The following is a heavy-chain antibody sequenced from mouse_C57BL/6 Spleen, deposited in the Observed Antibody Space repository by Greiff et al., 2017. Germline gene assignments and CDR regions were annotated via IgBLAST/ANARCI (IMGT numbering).Heavy chain of an antibody. D-gene: IGHD2-1*01. CDR2: LHPNSGST. J-gene: IGHJ4*01. Sequence: QVQLQQPGAELVKPGASVKLSCKASGYTFTSYWMHWVKQRPGQGLAWIGMLHPNSGSTNYNEKFKSKATLTVDKSSSTAYMQLSSLTSEDSAVYYCARDGNPYAMDYWGQGTSVTVSS. V-gene: IGHV1-64*01. CDR1: GYTFTSYW. CDR3: ARDGNPYAMDY.